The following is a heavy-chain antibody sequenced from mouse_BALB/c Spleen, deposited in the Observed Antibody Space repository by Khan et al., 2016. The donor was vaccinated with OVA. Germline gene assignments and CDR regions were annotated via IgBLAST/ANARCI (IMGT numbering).Heavy chain of an antibody. CDR2: ITPNNGGT. D-gene: IGHD2-12*01. CDR1: GYPFTDYN. CDR3: GRGVFDSPFAY. J-gene: IGHJ3*01. Sequence: VRLQQSGPELVKPGASVKIPCKASGYPFTDYNMDWVKQSHGKSLEWIGDITPNNGGTIYNQKFKGKATLHVDKSSSTAYMELRSLTSEDTAVYYCGRGVFDSPFAYWGQGTLVTASA. V-gene: IGHV1-18*01.